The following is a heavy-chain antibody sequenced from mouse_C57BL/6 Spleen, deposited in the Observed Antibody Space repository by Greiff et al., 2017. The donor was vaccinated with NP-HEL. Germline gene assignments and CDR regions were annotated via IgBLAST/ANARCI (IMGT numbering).Heavy chain of an antibody. CDR2: IDPSDSET. CDR1: GYTFTSYW. D-gene: IGHD1-1*01. CDR3: ARSYYYGSSSYAMDY. Sequence: QVQLQQPGAELVRPGSSVKLSCKASGYTFTSYWMDWVKQRPGQGLEWIGNIDPSDSETHYNQKFKDKATLTVDKSSSTAYMQLSSLTSEDSAVYYCARSYYYGSSSYAMDYWGQGTSVTVSS. J-gene: IGHJ4*01. V-gene: IGHV1-61*01.